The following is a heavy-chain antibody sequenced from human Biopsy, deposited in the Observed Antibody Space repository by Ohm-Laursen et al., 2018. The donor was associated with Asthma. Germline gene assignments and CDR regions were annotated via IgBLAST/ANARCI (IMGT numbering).Heavy chain of an antibody. J-gene: IGHJ4*02. Sequence: SQTLSLTCTVSGDPITSGGCCWNWIRQHPGKGLEWIGYIHHSGTSYFNPSLKSRVSFSRDTSKNQFSLRLSSVTAADTAMYYCARIPRRSGSYFVDYWGQGTLVTVSS. CDR3: ARIPRRSGSYFVDY. V-gene: IGHV4-31*03. CDR2: IHHSGTS. D-gene: IGHD3-22*01. CDR1: GDPITSGGCC.